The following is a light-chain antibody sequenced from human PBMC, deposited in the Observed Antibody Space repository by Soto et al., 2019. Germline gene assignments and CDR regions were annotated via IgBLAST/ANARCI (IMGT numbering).Light chain of an antibody. CDR1: SGHISYA. CDR3: HTWGNGKVV. Sequence: QPVLTQSPSASASLGASVNLTCTLSSGHISYAIAWHQQQPEKGPRYLMKLNSDGSHRKGDEIPDCFAGSSSGSERYLTISSHQSEDEADYYCHTWGNGKVVFGGGTKLTVL. J-gene: IGLJ2*01. CDR2: LNSDGSH. V-gene: IGLV4-69*01.